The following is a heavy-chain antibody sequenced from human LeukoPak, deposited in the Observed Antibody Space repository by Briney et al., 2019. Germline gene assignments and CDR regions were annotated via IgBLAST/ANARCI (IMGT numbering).Heavy chain of an antibody. V-gene: IGHV3-30*18. D-gene: IGHD3-22*01. CDR3: AKVRLASDFDY. Sequence: GGSLRLSYAASGFTFSSYGMHWVRQAPGKGLEWVAVISYDGSNKYYADSVKGRFTISRDNSKNTLYLQMNSLRAEDTAVYYCAKVRLASDFDYWGQGTLVTVSS. CDR2: ISYDGSNK. J-gene: IGHJ4*02. CDR1: GFTFSSYG.